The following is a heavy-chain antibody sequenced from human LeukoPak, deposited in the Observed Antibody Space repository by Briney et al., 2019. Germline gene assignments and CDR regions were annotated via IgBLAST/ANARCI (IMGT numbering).Heavy chain of an antibody. D-gene: IGHD6-13*01. CDR3: ARSIAAAGAFDY. V-gene: IGHV4-59*12. J-gene: IGHJ4*02. CDR2: IYYSGNT. Sequence: ASETLSLTCTVSGGSISNYYWSWIRQPPGKGLEWIGYIYYSGNTNYNPSLKSRVTISVDTSKNQFSLKLNSVTAADTAVYYCARSIAAAGAFDYWGQGTLVTVSS. CDR1: GGSISNYY.